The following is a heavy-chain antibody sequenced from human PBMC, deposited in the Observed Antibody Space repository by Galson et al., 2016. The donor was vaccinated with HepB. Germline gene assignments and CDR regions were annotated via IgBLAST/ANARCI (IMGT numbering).Heavy chain of an antibody. D-gene: IGHD3-10*01. CDR3: ARDVVTLARGSGPSTLDH. Sequence: SVKVSCKASGVTPSTSAITWVRQAPGQGFGWMGGIKPILGTPNYAQKFLGRMTITADASSGTNYMELSSLTSDDTAIYYCARDVVTLARGSGPSTLDHWGQGTLVTVSS. V-gene: IGHV1-69*13. CDR2: IKPILGTP. J-gene: IGHJ4*03. CDR1: GVTPSTSA.